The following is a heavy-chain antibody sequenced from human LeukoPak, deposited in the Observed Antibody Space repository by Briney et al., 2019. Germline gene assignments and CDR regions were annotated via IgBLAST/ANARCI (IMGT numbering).Heavy chain of an antibody. V-gene: IGHV3-23*01. D-gene: IGHD3-22*01. CDR2: LSGSGGHT. J-gene: IGHJ4*02. CDR3: AKDWGYYFDTGGFPHY. CDR1: GFTFSSYA. Sequence: PGGSLRLSCAASGFTFSSYAMSWVRQAPGKGLEWVSGLSGSGGHTHYADSVKGRFTISRDNSKNTLYLQMNSLRAEDTAVYYCAKDWGYYFDTGGFPHYWGQGTLVTVSS.